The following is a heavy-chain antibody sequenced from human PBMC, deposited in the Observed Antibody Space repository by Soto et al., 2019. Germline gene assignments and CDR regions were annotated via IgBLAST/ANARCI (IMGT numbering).Heavy chain of an antibody. CDR2: INAGNGNT. V-gene: IGHV1-3*01. Sequence: GASVKVSCKASGYTFTSYGIHWVRQAPGQRLEWTGWINAGNGNTKYSEKFQGRVTITRDTSASTAYLELSSLRYDDTAVYYCARDPNYSSAYYHHYYYGMDVWGQGTTVTVSS. D-gene: IGHD3-22*01. J-gene: IGHJ6*02. CDR1: GYTFTSYG. CDR3: ARDPNYSSAYYHHYYYGMDV.